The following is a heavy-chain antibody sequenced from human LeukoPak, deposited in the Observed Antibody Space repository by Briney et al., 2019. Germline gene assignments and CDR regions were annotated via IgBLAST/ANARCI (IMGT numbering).Heavy chain of an antibody. CDR3: ARTDYSHFDY. D-gene: IGHD3-16*01. CDR1: GFTVSSNY. CDR2: IYSGGST. J-gene: IGHJ4*02. V-gene: IGHV3-66*02. Sequence: PGGSLRLSCAASGFTVSSNYMSWVRQAPGKGLEWVSIIYSGGSTYYADSVKGRFTISRDNSKNTLYLQMNSLRVEDTAVYYRARTDYSHFDYWGQGTLVTVSS.